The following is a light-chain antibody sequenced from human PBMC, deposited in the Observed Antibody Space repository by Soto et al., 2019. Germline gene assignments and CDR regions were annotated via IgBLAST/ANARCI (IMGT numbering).Light chain of an antibody. CDR1: SSDVGGYNY. J-gene: IGLJ1*01. Sequence: QSVLTQPASVSGSPGQSITISCTGTSSDVGGYNYVSWYQQHPGKAPKLMIYDVSNRPSGVSNRFSGSKSGNMASLTISGLQAEDEADYYCSSYTSSSLYVFGTGTKVTV. CDR2: DVS. CDR3: SSYTSSSLYV. V-gene: IGLV2-14*01.